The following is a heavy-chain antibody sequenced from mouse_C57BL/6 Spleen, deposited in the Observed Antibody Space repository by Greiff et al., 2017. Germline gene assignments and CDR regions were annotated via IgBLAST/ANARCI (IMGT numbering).Heavy chain of an antibody. V-gene: IGHV1-80*01. CDR1: GYAFSSYW. J-gene: IGHJ2*01. CDR2: IYPGDGDT. Sequence: QVHVKQSGAELVKPGASVKISCKASGYAFSSYWMNWVKQRPGKGLEWIGQIYPGDGDTNYNGKFKGKATLTADKSSSTAYMQLSSLTSEDSAVYFCARIYDYDYFDYWGQGTTLTVSS. CDR3: ARIYDYDYFDY. D-gene: IGHD2-4*01.